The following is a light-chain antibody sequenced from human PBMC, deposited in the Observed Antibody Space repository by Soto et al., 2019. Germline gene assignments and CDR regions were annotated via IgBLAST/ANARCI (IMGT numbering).Light chain of an antibody. J-gene: IGKJ3*01. CDR3: QQYQSYFLT. CDR2: DAS. CDR1: QDIKHD. Sequence: AIQMTQSPSSLSASVGDRVTITCRASQDIKHDLGWYQQKPGKAPKLLIYDASSLESGVPSRFSGSGFGTEFTLTISGLQPDDFATYYCQQYQSYFLTFGPGTTVDMK. V-gene: IGKV1-13*02.